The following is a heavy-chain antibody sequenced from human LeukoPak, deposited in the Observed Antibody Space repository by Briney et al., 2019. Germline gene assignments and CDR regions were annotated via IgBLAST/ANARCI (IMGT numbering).Heavy chain of an antibody. CDR2: IWYDGSNK. Sequence: PGRSLRLSCAASGFTFSSCGMHWVRQAPGKGLDWVAVIWYDGSNKFYADSVKGRFTISRDNSKNTLYLQMNSLRAEDTAVYYCSRGPYSSSPEFDLWGRGTLVTVSS. CDR1: GFTFSSCG. J-gene: IGHJ2*01. CDR3: SRGPYSSSPEFDL. V-gene: IGHV3-33*01. D-gene: IGHD6-13*01.